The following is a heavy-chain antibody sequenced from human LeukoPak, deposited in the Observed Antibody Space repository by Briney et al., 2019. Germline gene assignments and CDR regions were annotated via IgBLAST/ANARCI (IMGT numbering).Heavy chain of an antibody. CDR2: MNPESGNT. V-gene: IGHV1-8*01. Sequence: ASVKVSCKASGYTFTSSRINWVRQATGQGLEWMGWMNPESGNTGCAQKFQGRVTMTRNTSISTAYMELSSLRSEDTAVYYCARGGYSSGSSWFDPWGQGTLVTVSS. J-gene: IGHJ5*02. CDR3: ARGGYSSGSSWFDP. CDR1: GYTFTSSR. D-gene: IGHD6-19*01.